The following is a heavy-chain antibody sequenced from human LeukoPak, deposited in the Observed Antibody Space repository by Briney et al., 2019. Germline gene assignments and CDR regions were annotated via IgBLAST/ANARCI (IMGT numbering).Heavy chain of an antibody. D-gene: IGHD2-2*01. Sequence: SETLSLTCTVSGGSISSGGYYWSWIRQHPGKGLEWIGYIYYSGSTYYNPSLKSRVTISVDTSKNQFSLKLSSVTAADTAVYYCARDDRGASYDYWSQGTLVTVSS. J-gene: IGHJ4*02. CDR3: ARDDRGASYDY. V-gene: IGHV4-31*03. CDR1: GGSISSGGYY. CDR2: IYYSGST.